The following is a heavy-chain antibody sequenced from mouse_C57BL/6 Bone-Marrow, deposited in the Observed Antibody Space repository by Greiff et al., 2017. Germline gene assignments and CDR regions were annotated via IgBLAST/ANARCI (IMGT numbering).Heavy chain of an antibody. Sequence: QVQLQQPGAELVKPGASVKLSCKASGYSFTSDWLTWVKQRPGQGLEWIGDIYPGSGSTNYHEKFNSKATLTVDTSSSTAYMQLSSLTSEDSAVYYCARDGYYGYFDVWGTETTVTVSS. J-gene: IGHJ1*03. CDR2: IYPGSGST. D-gene: IGHD2-3*01. CDR1: GYSFTSDW. V-gene: IGHV1-55*01. CDR3: ARDGYYGYFDV.